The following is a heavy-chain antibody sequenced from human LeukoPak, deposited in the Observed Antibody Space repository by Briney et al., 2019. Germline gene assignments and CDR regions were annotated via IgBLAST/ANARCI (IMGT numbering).Heavy chain of an antibody. CDR1: GFTFSSYS. CDR2: ISSSSSYI. J-gene: IGHJ4*02. D-gene: IGHD2-15*01. CDR3: ARDLVVVVAATHDY. V-gene: IGHV3-21*01. Sequence: PGGSPRLSFAASGFTFSSYSINWVRQAPGKGRAWVSSISSSSSYIYYADSVKGRFTISRDNAKNSLYLQMNSLRAEDTAVYYCARDLVVVVAATHDYWGQGTLVTVSS.